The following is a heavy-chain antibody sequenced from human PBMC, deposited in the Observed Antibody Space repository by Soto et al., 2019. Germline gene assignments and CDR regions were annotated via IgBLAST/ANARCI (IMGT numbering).Heavy chain of an antibody. V-gene: IGHV1-3*01. D-gene: IGHD2-2*01. J-gene: IGHJ4*02. CDR2: IDAGSSNT. CDR3: ARGGSAIFDY. Sequence: VASVKVSFKASGYTLSSYALHWVRQGPGQRLEWMGWIDAGSSNTKYSQKFQGRVTITRDTSATTAYMELSSLRYEDTAVYFCARGGSAIFDYWGQGTLVTVSS. CDR1: GYTLSSYA.